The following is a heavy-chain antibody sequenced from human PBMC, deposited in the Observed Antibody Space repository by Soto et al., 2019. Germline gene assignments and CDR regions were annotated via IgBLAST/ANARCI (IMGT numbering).Heavy chain of an antibody. CDR2: INPNTGGT. J-gene: IGHJ6*02. CDR1: GYTFTGYY. Sequence: ASVKVSCKASGYTFTGYYIYWVRQAPGQGLEWMGWINPNTGGTNSAQNFQGRVTMTRDTSISTAYMELGSLRSDDTAVYYCAKEHDYSDYRLYYYYGMDVWGQGTTVPVSS. V-gene: IGHV1-2*02. CDR3: AKEHDYSDYRLYYYYGMDV. D-gene: IGHD4-17*01.